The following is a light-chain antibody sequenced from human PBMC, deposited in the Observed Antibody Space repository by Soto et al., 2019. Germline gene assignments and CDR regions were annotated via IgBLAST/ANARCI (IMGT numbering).Light chain of an antibody. CDR1: PSISSSY. CDR3: QQYSRYP. CDR2: GAP. J-gene: IGKJ5*01. Sequence: EIVLTQSPGPLSLSPGARATLSCRASPSISSSYLAWYQQKPGQAPRPLIYGAPSRATGIPGMFIGSGSGTDFTLTISRLEPEDFAVYYCQQYSRYPFGQGTRLEIK. V-gene: IGKV3-20*01.